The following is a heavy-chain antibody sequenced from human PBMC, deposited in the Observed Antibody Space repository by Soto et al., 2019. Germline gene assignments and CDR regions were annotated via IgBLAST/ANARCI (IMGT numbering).Heavy chain of an antibody. Sequence: PGEAVKMSCNASGYSFTSYWIAWVGQMPGKCLKWMGIMYPGEADTRYSPSFQGQVTISAEKSISTAYLQWSSLKASDTAMYYCARAGYGGNLNDAFDIWGQGTMVTVSS. CDR1: GYSFTSYW. CDR3: ARAGYGGNLNDAFDI. V-gene: IGHV5-51*01. CDR2: MYPGEADT. D-gene: IGHD2-15*01. J-gene: IGHJ3*02.